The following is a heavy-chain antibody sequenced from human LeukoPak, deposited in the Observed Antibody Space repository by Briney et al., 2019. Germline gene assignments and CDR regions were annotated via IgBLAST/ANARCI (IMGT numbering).Heavy chain of an antibody. V-gene: IGHV3-7*01. Sequence: GGSLRLSCAGSGFTFSTYWMSWVRQAPGKGLEWVAYMKQRGSEKYYVDSVKGRFTISRDNAKNSLYLQMNSLRAEDTAVYSCARVGYYNGWPFDYWGQGTLVTVSS. D-gene: IGHD3-22*01. CDR2: MKQRGSEK. CDR1: GFTFSTYW. CDR3: ARVGYYNGWPFDY. J-gene: IGHJ4*02.